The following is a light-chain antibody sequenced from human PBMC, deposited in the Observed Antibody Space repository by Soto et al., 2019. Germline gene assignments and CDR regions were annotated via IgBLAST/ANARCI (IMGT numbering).Light chain of an antibody. V-gene: IGKV3-20*01. J-gene: IGKJ4*01. CDR1: QSVGRNF. Sequence: EIVLTQSPGTLSLSPGESTTLSCRASQSVGRNFLAWYQQKPGRAPRLLIHGASYRATGVPDRFSGSGSETDFTLTISRLEHEYFALYYCHQYAASPLTFGGGTKVEIK. CDR3: HQYAASPLT. CDR2: GAS.